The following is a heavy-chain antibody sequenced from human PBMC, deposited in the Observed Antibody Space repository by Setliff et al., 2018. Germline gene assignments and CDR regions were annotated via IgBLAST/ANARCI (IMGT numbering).Heavy chain of an antibody. J-gene: IGHJ6*03. D-gene: IGHD4-4*01. V-gene: IGHV1-69*13. CDR2: ISPIFGTA. CDR1: GFSFSTFG. CDR3: ANEHGTTVTVENYHYYMDV. Sequence: SVKVSCKTSGFSFSTFGFSWVRQAPGQGLEWMGWISPIFGTAHYAQKFQGRVTITADESTSTAYMELSSLKSEDTAVYYCANEHGTTVTVENYHYYMDVWGKGTTVTVSS.